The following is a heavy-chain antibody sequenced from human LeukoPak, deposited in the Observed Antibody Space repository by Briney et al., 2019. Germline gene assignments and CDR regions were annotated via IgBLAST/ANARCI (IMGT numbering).Heavy chain of an antibody. V-gene: IGHV3-23*01. CDR2: ISGSDGST. Sequence: PGGSLRLSCAASGFTFSSYAMSWVRQAPGKGLEWVSGISGSDGSTYYADSVKGRFTISRDNSKNTLYLQMNSLRAEDTAVYYCARGSLVHYYGSGSYRIRAGFDYWGQGTLVTVSS. CDR3: ARGSLVHYYGSGSYRIRAGFDY. D-gene: IGHD3-10*01. J-gene: IGHJ4*02. CDR1: GFTFSSYA.